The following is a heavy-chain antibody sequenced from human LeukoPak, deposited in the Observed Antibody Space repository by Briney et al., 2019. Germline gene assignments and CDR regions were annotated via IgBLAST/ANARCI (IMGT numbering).Heavy chain of an antibody. V-gene: IGHV4-59*01. CDR3: ARSFTHYYGSGSYPDAFDI. CDR2: IYYSGST. Sequence: SETLSLTCTVSGGSISSYYWSWIRQPPGKGLEWIGYIYYSGSTNYNPSLKSRVTISVDTSKNQFSLKLSSATAADTAVYYCARSFTHYYGSGSYPDAFDIWGQGTMVTVSS. D-gene: IGHD3-10*01. CDR1: GGSISSYY. J-gene: IGHJ3*02.